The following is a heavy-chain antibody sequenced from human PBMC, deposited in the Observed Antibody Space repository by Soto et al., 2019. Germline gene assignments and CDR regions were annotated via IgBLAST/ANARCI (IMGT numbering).Heavy chain of an antibody. CDR3: ARLAAVADVYYYYYGMDV. CDR2: IIPIFGIA. J-gene: IGHJ6*02. D-gene: IGHD6-19*01. CDR1: GGTFSSYT. V-gene: IGHV1-69*02. Sequence: SVKVSCKASGGTFSSYTISWVRQAPGQGLEWMGRIIPIFGIANYAQKFQGRVTITADKSTSTAYMELSSLRSEDTAVYYCARLAAVADVYYYYYGMDVWGQGTTVTVSS.